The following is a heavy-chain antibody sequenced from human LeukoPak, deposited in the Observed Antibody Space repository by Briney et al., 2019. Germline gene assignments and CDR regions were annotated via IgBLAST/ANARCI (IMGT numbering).Heavy chain of an antibody. J-gene: IGHJ1*01. CDR1: GGSISSYY. CDR3: ARGYSSGWSPAEYFQH. V-gene: IGHV4-4*07. Sequence: SETLSLTCTVSGGSISSYYWSWIRQPAGKGLEWIGRIYTSGSTNYNPSLKSRVTMSVDTSKNQFSLKLSSVTAADTAVYYCARGYSSGWSPAEYFQHWGQGTLVTVSS. D-gene: IGHD6-19*01. CDR2: IYTSGST.